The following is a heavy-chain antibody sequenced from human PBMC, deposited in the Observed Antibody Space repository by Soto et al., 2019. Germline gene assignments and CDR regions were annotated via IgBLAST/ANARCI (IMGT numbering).Heavy chain of an antibody. V-gene: IGHV4-39*07. D-gene: IGHD2-2*01. CDR3: ARVRYCSSTSCSYYFDY. CDR1: GGSIISSSYY. CDR2: IYYSGST. Sequence: SETLSLTCTVSGGSIISSSYYWGWIRKPPGKGLEWIGCIYYSGSTNYNPSLKSRVTISVDTSKNQFSLKLSSVTAADTAVYYCARVRYCSSTSCSYYFDYWGQGTLLTVSS. J-gene: IGHJ4*02.